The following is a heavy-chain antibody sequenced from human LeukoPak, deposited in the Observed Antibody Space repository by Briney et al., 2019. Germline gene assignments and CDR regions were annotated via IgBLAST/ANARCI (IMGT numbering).Heavy chain of an antibody. J-gene: IGHJ4*02. V-gene: IGHV4-59*01. Sequence: PSETLSLTCTVSGGSISSYYWSWIRQPPGKGLEWIGYIYYSGSTNYNPSLKSRVTISVDTSKNQFSLKLSSVTAEDTAVYYCATVGITGTTAKLYFDYWGQGTLVTVSS. CDR1: GGSISSYY. CDR2: IYYSGST. CDR3: ATVGITGTTAKLYFDY. D-gene: IGHD1-20*01.